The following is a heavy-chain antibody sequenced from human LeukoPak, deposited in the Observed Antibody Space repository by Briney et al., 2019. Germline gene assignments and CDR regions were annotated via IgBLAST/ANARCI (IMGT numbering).Heavy chain of an antibody. Sequence: SETLSLTCTVSGGSISSFYWSWIRQPPGKGLEWIGYIYYSGSTSYNPSLKSRVTISVDMSKNQFSLKLSSVTAADTAVYYCARAASDFWGGYSYYYYYYMDVWGKGTTVTVSS. CDR3: ARAASDFWGGYSYYYYYYMDV. CDR1: GGSISSFY. J-gene: IGHJ6*03. D-gene: IGHD3-3*01. V-gene: IGHV4-59*01. CDR2: IYYSGST.